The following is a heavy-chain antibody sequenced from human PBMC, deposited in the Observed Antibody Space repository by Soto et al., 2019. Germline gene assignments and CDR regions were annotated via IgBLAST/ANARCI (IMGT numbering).Heavy chain of an antibody. CDR3: ARAHRIASAGLYYYYYYGMDV. CDR1: GYSFSSYW. CDR2: IYPGDSDT. V-gene: IGHV5-51*01. Sequence: GESLKISCKGSGYSFSSYWVVWVRQMPGKGLEWMGIIYPGDSDTTYSPSFQGQVTISADKSISTAYLQWSSLKASDTAMYYCARAHRIASAGLYYYYYYGMDVWGQGTTVTV. J-gene: IGHJ6*02. D-gene: IGHD6-13*01.